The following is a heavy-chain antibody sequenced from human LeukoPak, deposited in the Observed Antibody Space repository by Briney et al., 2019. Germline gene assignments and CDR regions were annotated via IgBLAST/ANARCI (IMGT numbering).Heavy chain of an antibody. J-gene: IGHJ4*02. CDR3: ARGRGYSGYVGGVFDY. D-gene: IGHD5-12*01. CDR2: IKQDGSEK. CDR1: GFTFSNYW. V-gene: IGHV3-7*05. Sequence: GGSLRLSCAVSGFTFSNYWMSWVRQAPGKGLEWVANIKQDGSEKYYVDSVKGRFTISRDNAKNSLYLQMSSLRAEDTAVYYCARGRGYSGYVGGVFDYWGQGTLVTVSS.